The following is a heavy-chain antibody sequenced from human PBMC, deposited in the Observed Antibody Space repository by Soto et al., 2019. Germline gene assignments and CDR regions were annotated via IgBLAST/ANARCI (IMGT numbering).Heavy chain of an antibody. Sequence: GVSVEVSSKAPGYTFTSYYMHSLRQSPGQGLEWMRIINPSGGSTSYAQKFQGRLTMTRETSTSTVYMEMGSLRSEDTAEYYCSIRSGSIAARPRNSSMDVWGKGTTVTVSS. CDR3: SIRSGSIAARPRNSSMDV. D-gene: IGHD6-6*01. J-gene: IGHJ6*03. CDR1: GYTFTSYY. CDR2: INPSGGST. V-gene: IGHV1-46*03.